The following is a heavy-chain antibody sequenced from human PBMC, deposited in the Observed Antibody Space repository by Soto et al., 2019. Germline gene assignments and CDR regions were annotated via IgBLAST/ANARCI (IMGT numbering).Heavy chain of an antibody. D-gene: IGHD1-7*01. CDR2: MSHSGLT. Sequence: QVQLQESGPGLVKPSDTLSLTCAVSGLSISSSSWWGWIRQPPGKGLEWIVYMSHSGLTSYNPSLESRVTMSLDTSRNLFYLRLTSVTADDKALYFCAKLRDGNWFDPWGQGTLVTVSS. J-gene: IGHJ5*02. CDR1: GLSISSSSW. CDR3: AKLRDGNWFDP. V-gene: IGHV4-28*01.